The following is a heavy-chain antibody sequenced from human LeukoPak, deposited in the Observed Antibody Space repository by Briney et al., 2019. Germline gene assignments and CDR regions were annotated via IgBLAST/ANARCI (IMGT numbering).Heavy chain of an antibody. J-gene: IGHJ4*02. CDR2: IRWDGIIK. Sequence: PGGSLRLSCAASGFTFSSYGMHWVRQALGKGLEWVAFIRWDGIIKYYADSVKGRFTISRDTSKNTLSLQMNSLRAEDTAVYYCARSKSYDSSGYYFDYWGQGTLVTVSS. CDR3: ARSKSYDSSGYYFDY. D-gene: IGHD3-22*01. CDR1: GFTFSSYG. V-gene: IGHV3-30*02.